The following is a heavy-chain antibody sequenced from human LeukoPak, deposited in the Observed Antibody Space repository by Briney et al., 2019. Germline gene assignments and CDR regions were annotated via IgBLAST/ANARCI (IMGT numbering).Heavy chain of an antibody. Sequence: PSETPSLTCTVSDGSTTGTRYYWGWFRQTPGKGPEWIGNINYRGAVYYNPSLRSRATISLDTSKNQFPLRLTSVTAADTAVYFCARVTKYDNSRNNYYMDVWGKGTTVTVSS. CDR1: DGSTTGTRYY. CDR2: INYRGAV. V-gene: IGHV4-39*06. D-gene: IGHD4-17*01. CDR3: ARVTKYDNSRNNYYMDV. J-gene: IGHJ6*03.